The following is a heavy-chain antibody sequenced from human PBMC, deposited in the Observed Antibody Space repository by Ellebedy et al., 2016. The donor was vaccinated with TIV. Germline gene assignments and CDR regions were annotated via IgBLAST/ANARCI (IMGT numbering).Heavy chain of an antibody. CDR1: GYSFTAYF. CDR3: ARAYYYDSIAYYFDS. D-gene: IGHD3-22*01. Sequence: ASVKVSCKTSGYSFTAYFLHWVRQAPGQGLEWMGRINPNSGDTTYAQKFLGRVTLTRDTSISTAYMGLSRLRSDDTAKYYCARAYYYDSIAYYFDSWGQGTLVTVSS. J-gene: IGHJ4*02. CDR2: INPNSGDT. V-gene: IGHV1-2*06.